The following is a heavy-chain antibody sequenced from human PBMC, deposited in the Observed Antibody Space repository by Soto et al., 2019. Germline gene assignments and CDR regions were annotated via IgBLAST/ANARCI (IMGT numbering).Heavy chain of an antibody. V-gene: IGHV1-24*01. Sequence: ASVKVSCKVSGYTLTELSMHWVRQAPGKGLEWMGGFDPEDGETIYAQKFQGRVTMTEDTSTDTAYMELSSLRSEDTAVYYCATRVLRDYGDSRLGFDYWGQGTLVTVSS. CDR2: FDPEDGET. CDR3: ATRVLRDYGDSRLGFDY. CDR1: GYTLTELS. D-gene: IGHD4-17*01. J-gene: IGHJ4*02.